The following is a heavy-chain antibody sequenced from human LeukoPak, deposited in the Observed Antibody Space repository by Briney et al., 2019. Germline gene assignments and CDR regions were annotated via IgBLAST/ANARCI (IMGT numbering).Heavy chain of an antibody. J-gene: IGHJ5*02. CDR2: IDYSGST. D-gene: IGHD2-15*01. CDR1: GGSISSSSYY. CDR3: ARARDSSAWFAP. Sequence: SETLSLTCTVSGGSISSSSYYWGWIRQPPGKGLEGIGSIDYSGSTYYNPSLKSRVEISVDTSKKQFSLKLSSVTAADTAVYYCARARDSSAWFAPWGQGTLVTVPS. V-gene: IGHV4-39*07.